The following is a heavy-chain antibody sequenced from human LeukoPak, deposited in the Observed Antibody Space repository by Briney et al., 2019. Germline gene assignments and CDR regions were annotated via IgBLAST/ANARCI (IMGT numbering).Heavy chain of an antibody. J-gene: IGHJ3*02. D-gene: IGHD3-22*01. CDR3: ARASDSSGYSAFDI. CDR1: GGSISSGGYY. V-gene: IGHV4-31*03. Sequence: SETLSLTCTVSGGSISSGGYYWSWIRQHPGEGLEWIGYIYYSGSTYYNPSLKSRVTISVDTSKNQFSLKLSSVTAADTAVYYCARASDSSGYSAFDIWGQGTMVTVSS. CDR2: IYYSGST.